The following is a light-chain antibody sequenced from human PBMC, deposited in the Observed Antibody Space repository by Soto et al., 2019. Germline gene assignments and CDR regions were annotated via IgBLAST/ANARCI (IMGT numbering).Light chain of an antibody. CDR2: TNN. CDR1: SSNIGSNT. Sequence: QSALTQPPSASGTPGHRVTISCSGSSSNIGSNTVSWYQQLPGTAPKLLIYTNNQRPSGVPDRFSGSKSGTSASLAISGLQSEDEADYYCAAWDDSLNGPNYVFGTGTKVTVL. J-gene: IGLJ1*01. CDR3: AAWDDSLNGPNYV. V-gene: IGLV1-44*01.